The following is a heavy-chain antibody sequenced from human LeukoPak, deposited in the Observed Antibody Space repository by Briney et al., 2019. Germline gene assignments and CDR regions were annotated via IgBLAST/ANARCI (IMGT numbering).Heavy chain of an antibody. J-gene: IGHJ5*02. V-gene: IGHV1-46*03. CDR3: ARDRSGYSYGFWFDP. Sequence: ASVKVSCKASGYTFTSYYMHWVRQAPGQGLEWMGIINPSGGSTSYAQKFQGRVTMTRDTSTSTVYMELSSLRSEDTAVHYCARDRSGYSYGFWFDPWGQGTLVTVSS. CDR1: GYTFTSYY. CDR2: INPSGGST. D-gene: IGHD5-18*01.